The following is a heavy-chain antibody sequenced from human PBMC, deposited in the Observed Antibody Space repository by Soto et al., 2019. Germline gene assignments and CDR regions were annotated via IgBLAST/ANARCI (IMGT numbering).Heavy chain of an antibody. Sequence: SETLSLTCTVSGGSISSGGYYWSWIRQHPGKGLEWIGYIYYSGSTYHNPSLKSRVTISVDTSKNQFFLKLSSVTAADTAVYYCAGRLRFNGINWFDPWGQGTLVTVSS. CDR1: GGSISSGGYY. CDR2: IYYSGST. V-gene: IGHV4-31*03. D-gene: IGHD4-17*01. CDR3: AGRLRFNGINWFDP. J-gene: IGHJ5*02.